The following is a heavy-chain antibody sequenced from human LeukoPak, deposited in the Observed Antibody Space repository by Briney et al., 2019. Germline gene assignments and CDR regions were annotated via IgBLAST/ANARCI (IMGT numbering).Heavy chain of an antibody. CDR2: ISASGYST. V-gene: IGHV3-23*01. CDR3: AKERASYGVPGLFDY. J-gene: IGHJ4*02. CDR1: GLTVSSNY. Sequence: PGGSLRLSCAASGLTVSSNYMSWVRQAPGKGLEWVSAISASGYSTHYADSVKGRFTISRDNSKNTLYLQMNSLRAEDTAVYYCAKERASYGVPGLFDYWGQGTLVTVSS. D-gene: IGHD5-18*01.